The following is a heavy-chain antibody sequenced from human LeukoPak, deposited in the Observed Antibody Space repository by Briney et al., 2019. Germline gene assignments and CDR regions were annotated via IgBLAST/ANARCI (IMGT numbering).Heavy chain of an antibody. Sequence: GASVKVSCKASGGTFSSYAISWVRQAPGQGLEWMGGIIPIFGTANYAQKFQGRVTITTDESTSTAYMELSSLRSEDTAVYYCARENSSPAEDHAFDIWGQGTMVTVSS. V-gene: IGHV1-69*05. CDR3: ARENSSPAEDHAFDI. D-gene: IGHD6-13*01. CDR2: IIPIFGTA. J-gene: IGHJ3*02. CDR1: GGTFSSYA.